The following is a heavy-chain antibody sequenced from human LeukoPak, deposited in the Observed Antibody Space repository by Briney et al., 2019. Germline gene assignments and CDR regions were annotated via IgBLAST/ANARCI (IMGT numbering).Heavy chain of an antibody. V-gene: IGHV3-66*01. D-gene: IGHD3-3*01. J-gene: IGHJ6*02. CDR1: GFTFSTYE. CDR2: SYSGET. CDR3: VRDQFS. Sequence: GGSLRLSCAASGFTFSTYEMSWVRQAPGRLEWLSVSYSGETQYADSVKGRFTISRDDSKNTVYLQMNSLRDEDTATYYCVRDQFSWGQGTTVTVSS.